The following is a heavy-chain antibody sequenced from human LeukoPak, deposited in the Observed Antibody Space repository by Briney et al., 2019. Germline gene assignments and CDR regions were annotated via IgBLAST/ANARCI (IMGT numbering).Heavy chain of an antibody. CDR3: AKDRVPRPAALLDY. D-gene: IGHD2-2*01. CDR1: GFTFSSYG. Sequence: PGGSLRLSCAASGFTFSSYGMHWVRQAPSKGLEWVAVISHDGSNKYYADSVKGRFTISRDNSKNTLYLQMNSLRAEDTAVYYCAKDRVPRPAALLDYWGQGTLVTVSS. J-gene: IGHJ4*02. V-gene: IGHV3-30*18. CDR2: ISHDGSNK.